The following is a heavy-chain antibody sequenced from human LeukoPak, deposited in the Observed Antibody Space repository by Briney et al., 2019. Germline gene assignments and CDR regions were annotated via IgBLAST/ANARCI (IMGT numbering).Heavy chain of an antibody. CDR1: GFTFSSYS. J-gene: IGHJ6*03. D-gene: IGHD2-2*01. Sequence: PGGSLRLSCAASGFTFSSYSMNWVRQAPGKGLEWVSSISSSSSYIYYADSVKGRFTISRDNAKNSLYLQMNSLRAEDTAVYYCARVSIVVVPAAIVEADYYYYMDVWGKGTTVTVSS. CDR3: ARVSIVVVPAAIVEADYYYYMDV. V-gene: IGHV3-21*01. CDR2: ISSSSSYI.